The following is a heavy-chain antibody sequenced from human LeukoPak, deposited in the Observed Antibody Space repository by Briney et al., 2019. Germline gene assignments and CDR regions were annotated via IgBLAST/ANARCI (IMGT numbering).Heavy chain of an antibody. D-gene: IGHD5-12*01. V-gene: IGHV5-10-1*01. CDR2: IDPSDSYT. CDR1: GYSFTSYW. Sequence: GESLKISCKGSGYSFTSYWISWVRQMPGKGLEWMGRIDPSDSYTNYSPSFQGHVTISADKSISTAYLQWSSLKASDTAMHYCARQDSGYSGYDYLIDYWGQGTLVTVSS. J-gene: IGHJ4*02. CDR3: ARQDSGYSGYDYLIDY.